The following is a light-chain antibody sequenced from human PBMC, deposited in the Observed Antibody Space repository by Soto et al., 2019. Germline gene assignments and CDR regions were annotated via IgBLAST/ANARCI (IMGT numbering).Light chain of an antibody. CDR2: AAS. Sequence: DIQMTQSPSSLSASVGDRVTITCRASQGIDTYLAWFQQKPGKAPKTLIYAASSLHSGVPSRFSGSGFGTDFTLTISSLQPEDFATYYCQHYNGYPQTFGQGTRREIK. J-gene: IGKJ5*01. CDR1: QGIDTY. V-gene: IGKV1-16*01. CDR3: QHYNGYPQT.